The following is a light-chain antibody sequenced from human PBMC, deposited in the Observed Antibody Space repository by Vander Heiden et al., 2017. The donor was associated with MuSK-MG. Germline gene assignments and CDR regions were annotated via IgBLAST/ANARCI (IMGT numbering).Light chain of an antibody. CDR2: GAS. J-gene: IGKJ1*01. CDR3: QQYYSTPRT. CDR1: QGISNS. V-gene: IGKV1-NL1*01. Sequence: DIQMTQPPSSLSASVVDRVTITCRASQGISNSLAWYQQKPGKAPKLLLYGASRLESGVPSRFSGSGSGTDYTLTISSLQPEDFATYYCQQYYSTPRTFGQGTKVEIK.